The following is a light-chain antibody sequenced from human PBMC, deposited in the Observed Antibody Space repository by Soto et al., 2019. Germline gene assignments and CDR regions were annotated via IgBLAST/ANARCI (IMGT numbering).Light chain of an antibody. J-gene: IGKJ4*01. V-gene: IGKV3-15*01. CDR3: QQYNKWPPLT. CDR1: QSINND. Sequence: EVVMAQSPATLSVSPGERVTLSCRASQSINNDLAWYQQKVGQGPRLLIYGASTRATGIPARFSGSGSGTEFILTISSLQSEDSAVYYCQQYNKWPPLTFGGGTKVEIK. CDR2: GAS.